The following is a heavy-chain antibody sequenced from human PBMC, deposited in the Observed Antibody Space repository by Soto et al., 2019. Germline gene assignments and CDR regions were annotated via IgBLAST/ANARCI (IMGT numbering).Heavy chain of an antibody. J-gene: IGHJ4*02. V-gene: IGHV1-18*01. CDR2: ISAYNGNT. Sequence: ASVKVSCKASGYTFTSYGISWVRQAPGQGLEWMGWISAYNGNTNYAQKLQGRVTMTTDTSTSTAYMELRSLRSDDTAVYYCARGPTEWLLSSGSETHDYWGQGTLVTVSS. D-gene: IGHD3-3*01. CDR3: ARGPTEWLLSSGSETHDY. CDR1: GYTFTSYG.